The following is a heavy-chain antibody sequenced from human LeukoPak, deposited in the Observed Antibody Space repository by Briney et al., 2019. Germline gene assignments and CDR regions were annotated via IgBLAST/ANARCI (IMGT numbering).Heavy chain of an antibody. V-gene: IGHV3-20*04. CDR1: GFIFDEYG. D-gene: IGHD6-13*01. Sequence: GGSLRLSCAASGFIFDEYGMSWVRQAPGKGLEWVSGISLNGGSRGYADSVKGRFIISRDNAKNSPYLQMNSLRAEDTAVYYCAREGRSSSWYDYYYYMDVWGKGTTVTVSS. CDR3: AREGRSSSWYDYYYYMDV. CDR2: ISLNGGSR. J-gene: IGHJ6*03.